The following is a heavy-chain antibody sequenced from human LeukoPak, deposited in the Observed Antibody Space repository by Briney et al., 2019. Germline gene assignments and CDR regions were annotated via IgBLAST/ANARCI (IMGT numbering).Heavy chain of an antibody. CDR3: ARLLQSRLRWSENAFDI. D-gene: IGHD4-23*01. Sequence: PSETLSLTCTVSGYSISSGYYWGWIRQPPGKGLEWIGEINHSGSTNYNPSLKSRVTISVDTSKNQFSLKLSSVTAADTAVYYCARLLQSRLRWSENAFDIWGQGTMVTVSS. J-gene: IGHJ3*02. V-gene: IGHV4-38-2*02. CDR1: GYSISSGYY. CDR2: INHSGST.